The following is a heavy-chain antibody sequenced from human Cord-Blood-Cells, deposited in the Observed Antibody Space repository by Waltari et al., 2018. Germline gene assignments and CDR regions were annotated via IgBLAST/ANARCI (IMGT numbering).Heavy chain of an antibody. CDR3: ARESIAARFAFDI. D-gene: IGHD6-6*01. Sequence: QVQLVQSGAEVKKPGASVKVSCKASGYTFTGYYMHWVRQAPGQRLEWMGRINPNSGGTNYAQKFQGRVTMTRDTSISTAYMELSRLRSDDTAVYYCARESIAARFAFDIWGQGTMVTVSS. CDR1: GYTFTGYY. J-gene: IGHJ3*02. CDR2: INPNSGGT. V-gene: IGHV1-2*06.